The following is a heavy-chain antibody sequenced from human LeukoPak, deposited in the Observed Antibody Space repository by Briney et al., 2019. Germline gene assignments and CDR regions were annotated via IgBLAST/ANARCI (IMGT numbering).Heavy chain of an antibody. CDR1: GYTFTSYW. CDR3: ARQSSYCSNTSCYATNP. J-gene: IGHJ5*02. Sequence: GESLKISCKGSGYTFTSYWIGWVRQMPGKGLEWMGIIYPGDSDTRYSPSFQGQVTISADNSISTAYLQWSSLKASDTAMYYCARQSSYCSNTSCYATNPWGQGTLVTVSS. CDR2: IYPGDSDT. D-gene: IGHD2-2*01. V-gene: IGHV5-51*01.